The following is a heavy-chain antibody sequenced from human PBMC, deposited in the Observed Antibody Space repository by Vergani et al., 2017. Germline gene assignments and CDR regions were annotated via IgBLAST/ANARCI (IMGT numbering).Heavy chain of an antibody. CDR1: GGTFSSYA. CDR2: IIPIFGTA. V-gene: IGHV1-69*12. Sequence: QVQLVQSGAEVKKPGSSVKVSCKASGGTFSSYAISWVRQAPGQGLEWMGGIIPIFGTANYAQKFQGRVTITADESTSTAYMELSSLRSEDTAVYYCARSTDYPDDYVSSDYFRRTLDVWGKGTTVTVSS. D-gene: IGHD4/OR15-4a*01. CDR3: ARSTDYPDDYVSSDYFRRTLDV. J-gene: IGHJ6*04.